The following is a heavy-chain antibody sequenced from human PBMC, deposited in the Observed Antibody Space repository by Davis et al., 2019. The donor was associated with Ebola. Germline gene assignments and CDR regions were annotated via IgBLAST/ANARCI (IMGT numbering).Heavy chain of an antibody. V-gene: IGHV3-33*08. CDR2: IWYDGSNK. D-gene: IGHD6-19*01. Sequence: PGGSLRLSCAASGFTFSSYSMNWVRQAPGKGLEWVAVIWYDGSNKYYADSVKGRFTISRDNSKNTLYLQMNSLRAEDTAVYYCARESIAVAAADYWGQGTLVTVSS. J-gene: IGHJ4*02. CDR1: GFTFSSYS. CDR3: ARESIAVAAADY.